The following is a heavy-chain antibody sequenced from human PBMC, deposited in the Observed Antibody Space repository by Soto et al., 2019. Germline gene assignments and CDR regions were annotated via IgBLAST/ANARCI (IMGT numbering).Heavy chain of an antibody. CDR3: ARGGELDY. Sequence: SETLCLTCTVSGGSISSGDYYWSWIRQPPGKGLEWIGYIYYSGSTYYNPSLKSRVTISVDTSKNQFSLKLRSVTAADTAVYYCARGGELDYWGQGTLVTVSS. D-gene: IGHD3-10*01. CDR1: GGSISSGDYY. V-gene: IGHV4-30-4*01. J-gene: IGHJ4*02. CDR2: IYYSGST.